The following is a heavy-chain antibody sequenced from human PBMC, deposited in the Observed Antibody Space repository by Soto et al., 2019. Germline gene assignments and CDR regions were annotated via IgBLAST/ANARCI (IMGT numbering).Heavy chain of an antibody. CDR1: GYSFSSYG. V-gene: IGHV1-18*01. CDR3: ARSQCSGDCYTDWFDP. D-gene: IGHD2-21*02. Sequence: QVELEQSGAEVKKPGASVKVYCKASGYSFSSYGISWVRQAPGQGLEWMGRVSGYNGHTNYAERLQGRVTMTTDTSTNTAFMELRNLRSDDTAVYYCARSQCSGDCYTDWFDPWGQGTLVSVSS. J-gene: IGHJ5*02. CDR2: VSGYNGHT.